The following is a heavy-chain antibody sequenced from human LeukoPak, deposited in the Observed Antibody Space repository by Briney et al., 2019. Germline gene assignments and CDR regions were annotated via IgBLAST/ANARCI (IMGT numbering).Heavy chain of an antibody. D-gene: IGHD6-13*01. CDR1: GGSISSSSYY. CDR3: ARVAAAGTRTGIDY. CDR2: IYYSGTT. V-gene: IGHV4-39*07. Sequence: SETLSLTCTVSGGSISSSSYYWGWIRQPPGKGLEWIGNIYYSGTTYYNPSLKSRLTISVDTSKNQFSLKLSSVTAADTAVYYCARVAAAGTRTGIDYWGQGTLVTVSS. J-gene: IGHJ4*02.